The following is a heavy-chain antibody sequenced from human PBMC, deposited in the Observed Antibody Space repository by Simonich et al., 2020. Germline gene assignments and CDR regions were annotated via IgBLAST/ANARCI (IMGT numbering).Heavy chain of an antibody. CDR2: IYHRGGT. J-gene: IGHJ6*02. CDR1: GYSISSGYY. Sequence: QVQLQESGPGLVKPSETLSLTCAVSGYSISSGYYWGWIRQPPGKGLGWIGSIYHRGGTSYNPSLKSRVTISVDTSKNQFSLKLSSVTAADTAVYYCARVGYSNYYYYGMDVWGQGTTVTVSS. CDR3: ARVGYSNYYYYGMDV. V-gene: IGHV4-38-2*01. D-gene: IGHD6-13*01.